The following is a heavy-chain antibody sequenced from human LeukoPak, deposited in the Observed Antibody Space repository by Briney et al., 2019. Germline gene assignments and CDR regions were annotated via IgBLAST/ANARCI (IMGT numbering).Heavy chain of an antibody. CDR3: ARVRMWSGEFL. V-gene: IGHV3-11*01. J-gene: IGHJ4*02. CDR2: SASSGSTTD. CDR1: GFTFSDYY. Sequence: GGSLRLSCAASGFTFSDYYMSWIRQAPGKGLEWISYSASSGSTTDYHADSVKGRFTISRDNAKNSLYLQMNSLRAEDTAIYYCARVRMWSGEFLWGQGTLVTVSS. D-gene: IGHD3-10*01.